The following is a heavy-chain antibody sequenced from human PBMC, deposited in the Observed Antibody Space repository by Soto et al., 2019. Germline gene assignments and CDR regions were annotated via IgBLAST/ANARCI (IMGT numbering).Heavy chain of an antibody. CDR3: ARDAPPRFIAVAAGGNWFDP. CDR1: GFTFSSYS. CDR2: ISSSSSTI. V-gene: IGHV3-48*01. Sequence: GGSLRLSCAASGFTFSSYSMNWVRQAPGKGLEWVSYISSSSSTIYYADSVKGRFTISRDNAKNSLYLQMNSLRAEDTAVYYCARDAPPRFIAVAAGGNWFDPWGQGTLVTVSS. D-gene: IGHD6-19*01. J-gene: IGHJ5*02.